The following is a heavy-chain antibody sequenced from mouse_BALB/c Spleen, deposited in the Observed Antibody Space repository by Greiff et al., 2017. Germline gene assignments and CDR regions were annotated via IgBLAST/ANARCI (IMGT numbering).Heavy chain of an antibody. D-gene: IGHD2-4*01. J-gene: IGHJ3*01. V-gene: IGHV1S56*01. CDR1: GYTFTSYY. Sequence: QVQLQQSGPELVKPGASVRISCKASGYTFTSYYIHWVKQRPGQGLEWIGWIYPGNVNTKYNEKFKGKATLTADKSSSTAYMQLSSLTSEDSAVYFCARDDYDPFAYWGQGTLVTVSA. CDR3: ARDDYDPFAY. CDR2: IYPGNVNT.